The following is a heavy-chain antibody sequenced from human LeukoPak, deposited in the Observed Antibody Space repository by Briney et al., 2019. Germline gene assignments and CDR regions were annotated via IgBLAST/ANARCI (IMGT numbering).Heavy chain of an antibody. CDR1: GGTFNSYT. Sequence: SVKVSCKASGGTFNSYTINWVRQAPGQGLEWMGGIIPIFGTANYAQKFQGRVTITADKSTSTAYMELSSLRSEDTAVYYCARERHPYYDFWSGYFGGSWFDPWGQGTLVTVSS. CDR3: ARERHPYYDFWSGYFGGSWFDP. D-gene: IGHD3-3*01. J-gene: IGHJ5*02. CDR2: IIPIFGTA. V-gene: IGHV1-69*06.